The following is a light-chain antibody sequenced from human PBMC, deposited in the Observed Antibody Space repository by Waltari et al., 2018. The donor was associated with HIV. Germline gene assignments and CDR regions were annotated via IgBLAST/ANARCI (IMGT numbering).Light chain of an antibody. CDR2: LGS. CDR1: QSLLHINGYHY. CDR3: MQALQTPRT. J-gene: IGKJ1*01. V-gene: IGKV2-28*01. Sequence: DIVMTESPLFMRVTPGEPASISCRSSQSLLHINGYHYLDWYLQKPGHSPQLLIFLGSNRASGVPDRFSVSGSETDFTLKISRVEAEDVGVYYCMQALQTPRTFGQGTKVEIK.